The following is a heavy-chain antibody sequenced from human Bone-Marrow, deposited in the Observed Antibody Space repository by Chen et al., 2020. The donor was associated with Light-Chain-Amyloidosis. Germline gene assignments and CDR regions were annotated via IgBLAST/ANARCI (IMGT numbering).Heavy chain of an antibody. V-gene: IGHV4-38-2*02. CDR3: AREYSGSHFDY. J-gene: IGHJ4*02. Sequence: QVQLQESGPGLVKPSETLSLTCAVSGYSISSGYYWGWIRQPPGKGLEWIASIQHSGGAFYNPSLKSRVTISVDTSKSQFSLKLYSVTAADTAVYYCAREYSGSHFDYWGQGTLVPVSS. CDR1: GYSISSGYY. CDR2: IQHSGGA. D-gene: IGHD1-26*01.